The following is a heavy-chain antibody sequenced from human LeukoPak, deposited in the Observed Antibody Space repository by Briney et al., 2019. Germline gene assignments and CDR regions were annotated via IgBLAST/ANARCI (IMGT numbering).Heavy chain of an antibody. CDR1: GFTFNIYT. J-gene: IGHJ4*02. D-gene: IGHD2-2*01. Sequence: GGSLRLSCAASGFTFNIYTINWVRQAPGKGLEWVSSISSSGTNIYYADSVKGRFTVSRDNAKNSLFLQMNSLRVEDTAVYYCARVAGYCDSTSNCYSDYWGQGTLVTVSS. V-gene: IGHV3-21*01. CDR3: ARVAGYCDSTSNCYSDY. CDR2: ISSSGTNI.